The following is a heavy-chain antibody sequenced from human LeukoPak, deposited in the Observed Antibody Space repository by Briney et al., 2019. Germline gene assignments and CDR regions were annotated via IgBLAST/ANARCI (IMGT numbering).Heavy chain of an antibody. Sequence: ASVNVSCKASGYTFTSYGISWVRQAPGQGLEWMGWISAYNGNTNYAQKLQGRVTMTTDTSTSTAYMELRSLRSDDTAVYYCARVGAYCGGDCEDAFDIWGQGTMVTVSS. CDR1: GYTFTSYG. D-gene: IGHD2-21*01. CDR2: ISAYNGNT. V-gene: IGHV1-18*01. J-gene: IGHJ3*02. CDR3: ARVGAYCGGDCEDAFDI.